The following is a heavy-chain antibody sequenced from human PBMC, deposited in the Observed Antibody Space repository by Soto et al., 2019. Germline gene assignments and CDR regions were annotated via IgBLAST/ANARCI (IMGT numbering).Heavy chain of an antibody. J-gene: IGHJ6*01. CDR3: ASPYCGGNCYSTFPLDYSYYGMDV. Sequence: ASVKVARKASGYTFTKYGISCGRQAPGQGLEGMGWISAYNGNINYAQKLQGRVTMTTDTSTSTAYIELRSLRSDDTAMYYCASPYCGGNCYSTFPLDYSYYGMDVRRKRTTVTAS. V-gene: IGHV1-18*01. D-gene: IGHD2-21*02. CDR2: ISAYNGNI. CDR1: GYTFTKYG.